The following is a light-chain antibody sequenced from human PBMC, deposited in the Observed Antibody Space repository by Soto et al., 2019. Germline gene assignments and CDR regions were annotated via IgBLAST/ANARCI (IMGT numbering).Light chain of an antibody. CDR2: AAS. Sequence: DIQMTQSPSSVSASVGDRVTITCRASQGISSWLAWYQQKPGRPPKLLIYAASSLQSGVPSRFSGSESGIDFSLTISSLQPEEFATYYCQQSNSFPPTFGQGTKVEIK. CDR3: QQSNSFPPT. J-gene: IGKJ1*01. CDR1: QGISSW. V-gene: IGKV1-12*01.